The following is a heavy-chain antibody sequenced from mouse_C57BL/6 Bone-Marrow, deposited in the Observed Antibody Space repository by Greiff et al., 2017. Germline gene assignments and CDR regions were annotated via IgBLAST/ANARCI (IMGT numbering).Heavy chain of an antibody. D-gene: IGHD1-1*01. J-gene: IGHJ2*01. Sequence: QVQLQQSGAELARPGASVKLSCKASGYTFTSYGISWVKQRTGQGLEWIGEIYPRSGNTYYNEKFQGKATLTADKSSSTAYMELRSLTSEDSADYFGARSLRYYGSSSFDYWGQGTTLTVSS. CDR3: ARSLRYYGSSSFDY. CDR1: GYTFTSYG. CDR2: IYPRSGNT. V-gene: IGHV1-81*01.